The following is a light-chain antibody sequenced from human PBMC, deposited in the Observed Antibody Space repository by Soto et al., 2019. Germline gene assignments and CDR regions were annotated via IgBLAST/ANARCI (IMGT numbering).Light chain of an antibody. CDR3: QQYGSAPLLT. V-gene: IGKV3-20*01. CDR2: GAS. CDR1: QSVSSSY. J-gene: IGKJ2*01. Sequence: EIVLTQSPGTLSLSPGERATLSCRASQSVSSSYLDWYQQKPGQAPRLLIYGASSRATGIPDRFSGSGSGTDFTLTISRLEPEDFAVYYCQQYGSAPLLTFGQGTKLEIK.